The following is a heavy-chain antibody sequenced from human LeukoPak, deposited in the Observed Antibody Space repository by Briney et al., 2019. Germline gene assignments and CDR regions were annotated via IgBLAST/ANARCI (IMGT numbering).Heavy chain of an antibody. CDR3: ARTVRYFDL. J-gene: IGHJ2*01. CDR1: GGSISSYY. V-gene: IGHV4-59*01. CDR2: IYYSGST. Sequence: SETLSLTCTVSGGSISSYYWSWIRQPPGKGLEWIGYIYYSGSTNYNPSLKSRVTISVDTSKNQFPLKLSSVTAADTAVYYCARTVRYFDLWGRGTLVTVSS.